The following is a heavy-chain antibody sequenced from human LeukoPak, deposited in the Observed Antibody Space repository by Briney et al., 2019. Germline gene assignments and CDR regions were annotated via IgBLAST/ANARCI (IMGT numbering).Heavy chain of an antibody. J-gene: IGHJ1*01. CDR1: GGTFSSYA. V-gene: IGHV1-69*04. CDR2: IIPILGIA. Sequence: SVKVSCKASGGTFSSYAISWVRQAPGQRLEWMGRIIPILGIANFAQKFQGRVTITADKSTSTAYMELSSLRSEDTAVYYCARDVEIAAAGVSCQHWGQGTLVTVSS. D-gene: IGHD6-13*01. CDR3: ARDVEIAAAGVSCQH.